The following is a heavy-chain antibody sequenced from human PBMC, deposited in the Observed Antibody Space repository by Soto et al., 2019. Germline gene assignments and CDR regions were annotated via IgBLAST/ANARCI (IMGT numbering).Heavy chain of an antibody. Sequence: PSETLSLTCTVSGGSISSSSYYWGWIRQPPGKGLEWIGSIYYSGSTYYNPSLKSRVTISVDTSKNQFSLKLSSVTAADTAVYYCARVGYCTNGVCFDGNRFDPWGQGTLVTVSS. J-gene: IGHJ5*02. D-gene: IGHD2-8*01. CDR2: IYYSGST. CDR3: ARVGYCTNGVCFDGNRFDP. V-gene: IGHV4-39*07. CDR1: GGSISSSSYY.